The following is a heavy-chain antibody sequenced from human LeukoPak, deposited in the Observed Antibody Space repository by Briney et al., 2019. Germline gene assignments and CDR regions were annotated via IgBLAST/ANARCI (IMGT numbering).Heavy chain of an antibody. V-gene: IGHV4-39*01. CDR2: IYYSGST. J-gene: IGHJ3*02. D-gene: IGHD3-22*01. CDR1: GGSISSSSYY. CDR3: ARRPLTMKTAFDI. Sequence: SETLSLTCTVSGGSISSSSYYWGWIRQPPGKGLEWIGSIYYSGSTYYNPSLKSRVTLSVDTSKNQFSLKLSSVTAADTAVYYCARRPLTMKTAFDIWGQGTMVTVSS.